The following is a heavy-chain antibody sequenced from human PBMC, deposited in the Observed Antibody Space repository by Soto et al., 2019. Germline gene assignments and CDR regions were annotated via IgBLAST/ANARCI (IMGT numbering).Heavy chain of an antibody. J-gene: IGHJ4*02. CDR1: GFTFSSYG. V-gene: IGHV3-30*18. CDR2: ISYDGSNK. CDR3: AKGHSGSYQYYFDY. Sequence: GGSLRLSCAASGFTFSSYGMHWVRQAPGKGLEWVAVISYDGSNKYYVDSVKGRFTISRDNSKNTLYLQMNSLRAEDTAVYYCAKGHSGSYQYYFDYWGQGTLVTVSS. D-gene: IGHD1-26*01.